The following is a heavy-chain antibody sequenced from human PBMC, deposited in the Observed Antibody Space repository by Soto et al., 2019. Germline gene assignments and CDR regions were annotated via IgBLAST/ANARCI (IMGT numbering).Heavy chain of an antibody. CDR3: ARASGAFDI. Sequence: QVQLVQSGAEVKKPGASVKVSCKASGYSFTNYAMHWVRQAPGQSLEWMGWISPGNDNTKYSQKFQGRVTITIDTSASTAYVELSSLRSEDTAVYYCARASGAFDIRGQGTMITVSS. CDR2: ISPGNDNT. V-gene: IGHV1-3*01. J-gene: IGHJ3*02. D-gene: IGHD3-3*01. CDR1: GYSFTNYA.